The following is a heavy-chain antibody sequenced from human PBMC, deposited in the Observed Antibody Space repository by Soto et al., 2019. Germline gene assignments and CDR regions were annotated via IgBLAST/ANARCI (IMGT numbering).Heavy chain of an antibody. Sequence: QLQLVQSGADVKKPGASVKVSCKTSGYTFSGYFMHWLRQAPGQGLEWMGWMNPNSGGTDYAQNFQGRVSMTWDTSISTAYMELSRLRSDDTAIYYCARGYYISSWRVFDYWGQGTLVTVSS. CDR3: ARGYYISSWRVFDY. J-gene: IGHJ4*02. D-gene: IGHD6-13*01. CDR1: GYTFSGYF. V-gene: IGHV1-2*02. CDR2: MNPNSGGT.